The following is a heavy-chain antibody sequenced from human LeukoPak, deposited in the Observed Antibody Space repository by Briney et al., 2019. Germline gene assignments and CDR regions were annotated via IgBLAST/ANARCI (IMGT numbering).Heavy chain of an antibody. Sequence: PSETLSLTCSVSGGSINGYSWTWIRQPPGMRLEWVGHISYTGTPNYNPSLTTRVAISVDTSKNQFSLKLTSVTAADTGMYFCARLGGNWNSPGRDYWGQGTLVTVSP. CDR1: GGSINGYS. CDR3: ARLGGNWNSPGRDY. J-gene: IGHJ4*02. CDR2: ISYTGTP. V-gene: IGHV4-59*08. D-gene: IGHD3-10*01.